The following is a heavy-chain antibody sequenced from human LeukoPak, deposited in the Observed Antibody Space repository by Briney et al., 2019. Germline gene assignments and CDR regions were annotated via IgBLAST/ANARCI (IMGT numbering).Heavy chain of an antibody. J-gene: IGHJ4*02. CDR1: GITFTNAW. Sequence: NAGGSLRLSCAASGITFTNAWMSWVRQPPGKGLEWIGYIYYSGSTNYNPSLKSRLTISVDTSQTQFSLRLSSVTAADTAVYYCARHFGYDDTSDYQGVPDHWGQGSLVTVSS. D-gene: IGHD3-22*01. V-gene: IGHV4-59*08. CDR2: IYYSGST. CDR3: ARHFGYDDTSDYQGVPDH.